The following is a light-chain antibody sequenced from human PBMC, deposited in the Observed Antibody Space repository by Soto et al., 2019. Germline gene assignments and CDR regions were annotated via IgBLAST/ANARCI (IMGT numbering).Light chain of an antibody. Sequence: QSVLTQPPSVSAAPGQQVTISCSGETSNIGNNYVSWYQQLPGAAPKLHIYDTNNRPSEIPDRFSGSRSGTSATLAITGLQTGDEAVYYCGAWDSGLSGVLFGGGTKVTVL. V-gene: IGLV1-51*01. J-gene: IGLJ2*01. CDR1: TSNIGNNY. CDR2: DTN. CDR3: GAWDSGLSGVL.